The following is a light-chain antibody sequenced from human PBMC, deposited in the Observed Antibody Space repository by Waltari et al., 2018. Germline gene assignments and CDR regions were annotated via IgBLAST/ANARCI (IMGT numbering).Light chain of an antibody. V-gene: IGKV1-5*03. J-gene: IGKJ1*01. CDR1: HSVGSR. Sequence: TCQSGHSVGSRLAVDQKQPRKVPKLLIYKAATLENGVPSRFSGSGSGAEFTLTISRLQPDDVATYYCREYDGNSRTFGQGTKMEIK. CDR2: KAA. CDR3: REYDGNSRT.